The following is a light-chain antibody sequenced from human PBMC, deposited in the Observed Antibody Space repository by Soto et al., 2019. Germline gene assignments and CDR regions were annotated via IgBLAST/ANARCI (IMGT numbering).Light chain of an antibody. CDR2: EGS. J-gene: IGLJ3*02. CDR1: SSDVGSYNL. Sequence: QSALTQPASVAGSPGQSLTISCTGTSSDVGSYNLVSWYQQHPGKAPKLMIYEGSKRPSGVSNRFSGSKSGNTASLTISGLQAEDEADYDCCSYAGSSTYGVFGGGTKLTVL. V-gene: IGLV2-23*01. CDR3: CSYAGSSTYGV.